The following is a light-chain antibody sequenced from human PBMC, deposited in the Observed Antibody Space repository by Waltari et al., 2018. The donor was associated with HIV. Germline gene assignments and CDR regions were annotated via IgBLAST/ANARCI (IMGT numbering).Light chain of an antibody. J-gene: IGLJ3*02. CDR2: DVS. CDR3: CSYAGSYIWV. V-gene: IGLV2-11*01. CDR1: RSDVGGYNY. Sequence: QSALTQPRSVSGSPGQSVTISCTETRSDVGGYNYVPRYQQHPGKAPKVMIYDVSKRPSGVPDRFSGSKSGNTASLTISGLQAEDEADYYCCSYAGSYIWVFGGGTKLTVL.